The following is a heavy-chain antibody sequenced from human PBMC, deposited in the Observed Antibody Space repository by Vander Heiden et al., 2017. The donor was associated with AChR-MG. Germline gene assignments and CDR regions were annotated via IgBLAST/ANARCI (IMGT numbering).Heavy chain of an antibody. J-gene: IGHJ4*02. D-gene: IGHD3-10*01. CDR1: GFPLADYA. CDR3: VNGRSSTYFDH. V-gene: IGHV3-9*01. CDR2: VSWNSVGI. Sequence: EVLLVEPGGGLVPPGRSLRLSCAASGFPLADYAMHWVRQAPGKGLEWVSTVSWNSVGIDYADSVKGRFTISRDNAKSSLYLQMNSLRAEDTALYYCVNGRSSTYFDHWGQGTLVTVSS.